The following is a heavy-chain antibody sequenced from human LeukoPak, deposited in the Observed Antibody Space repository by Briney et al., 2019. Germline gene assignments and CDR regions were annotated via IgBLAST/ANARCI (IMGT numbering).Heavy chain of an antibody. CDR3: AKGPAGHYYDSTSYLDY. J-gene: IGHJ4*02. CDR2: IIGSGDST. Sequence: GGSLRLSCVASGFTFRNYDIHWVRQAPGKGLEWVSGIIGSGDSTYYADSVKGRFTISRDNSKNTLYLQMNSLRAEDTAVYYCAKGPAGHYYDSTSYLDYWGQGTLVTVSS. D-gene: IGHD3-22*01. CDR1: GFTFRNYD. V-gene: IGHV3-23*01.